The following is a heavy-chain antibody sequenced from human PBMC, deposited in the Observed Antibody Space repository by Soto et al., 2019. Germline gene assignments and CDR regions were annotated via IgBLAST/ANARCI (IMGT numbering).Heavy chain of an antibody. CDR1: GYTFTSYG. D-gene: IGHD3-22*01. Sequence: ASVKVSCKASGYTFTSYGISWVRQAPGQGLEWMGWISAYNGNTNYAQKPQGRATMTTDTSTSTAYMELRSLRSDDTAVYYCASHEYDSSGYYLTQYYYYYGMDVWGQGTTVTVSS. CDR3: ASHEYDSSGYYLTQYYYYYGMDV. J-gene: IGHJ6*02. V-gene: IGHV1-18*01. CDR2: ISAYNGNT.